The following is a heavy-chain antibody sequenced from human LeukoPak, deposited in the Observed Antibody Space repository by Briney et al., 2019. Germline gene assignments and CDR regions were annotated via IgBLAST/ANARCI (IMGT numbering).Heavy chain of an antibody. V-gene: IGHV4-4*07. D-gene: IGHD1-26*01. CDR1: GGSISGYD. CDR3: ARTFSANAFDI. CDR2: IYTSGST. Sequence: PSETLSLTCTVSGGSISGYDWSWIRQSAGKGLEWIGRIYTSGSTNYNPSLKSQVTMSVDTSKNQFSLKLRSVTAADTAVYFCARTFSANAFDIWGQGTMVTVSS. J-gene: IGHJ3*02.